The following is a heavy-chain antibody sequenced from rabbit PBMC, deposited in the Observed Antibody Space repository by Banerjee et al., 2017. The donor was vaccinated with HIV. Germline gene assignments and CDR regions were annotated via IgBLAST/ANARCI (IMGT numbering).Heavy chain of an antibody. D-gene: IGHD8-1*01. V-gene: IGHV1S40*01. CDR3: ARDLTVNSYYFNL. J-gene: IGHJ4*01. Sequence: QSLEESGGDLVKPGASLTLTCTASGFSFSSSYYLCWVRQAPGKGLEWIACIYAGSSGGTFYASWAKGRFTISKTSSTTVTLQMTSLTAADTAAYFCARDLTVNSYYFNLWGPGTLVTV. CDR2: IYAGSSGGT. CDR1: GFSFSSSYY.